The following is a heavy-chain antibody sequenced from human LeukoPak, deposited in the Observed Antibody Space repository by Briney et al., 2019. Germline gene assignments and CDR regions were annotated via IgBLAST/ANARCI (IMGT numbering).Heavy chain of an antibody. V-gene: IGHV4-59*01. CDR2: IYYSGST. CDR3: ARANYDTQGDYYYMDV. J-gene: IGHJ6*03. CDR1: GGSISSYY. D-gene: IGHD3-9*01. Sequence: TPSETLSLTCTVSGGSISSYYWSWIRQPPGKGLEWIGYIYYSGSTNYNPSLKSRVTISVDTSKNQFSLKLSSVTAADTAVYYCARANYDTQGDYYYMDVWGKGTTVTVSS.